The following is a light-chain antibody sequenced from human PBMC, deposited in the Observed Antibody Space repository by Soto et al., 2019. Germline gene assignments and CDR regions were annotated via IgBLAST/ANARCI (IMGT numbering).Light chain of an antibody. CDR2: DAS. J-gene: IGKJ4*02. CDR1: QSFSSY. CDR3: QRGSTWPQ. V-gene: IGKV3-11*01. Sequence: EIVLTQTPATLSLSPGERATLSCRATQSFSSYLSCYQQRPGQAPRLLIYDASRRATGIPARFSGGGSGTDFTLIISNLEPEDFALYYCQRGSTWPQFGGGTKVDIK.